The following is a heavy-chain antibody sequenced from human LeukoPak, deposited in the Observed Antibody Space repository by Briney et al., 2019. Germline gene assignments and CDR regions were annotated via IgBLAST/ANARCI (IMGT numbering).Heavy chain of an antibody. Sequence: GGSLRLSCAASGFTFSSYAMSWVRQAPGKGLERVSAISGSGGSTYYADSVKGRFTISRDNSKNTLYLQMNSLRAEDTAVYYCAKDIYYDILTGYFVFDYWGQGTLVTVSS. D-gene: IGHD3-9*01. V-gene: IGHV3-23*01. CDR3: AKDIYYDILTGYFVFDY. J-gene: IGHJ4*02. CDR2: ISGSGGST. CDR1: GFTFSSYA.